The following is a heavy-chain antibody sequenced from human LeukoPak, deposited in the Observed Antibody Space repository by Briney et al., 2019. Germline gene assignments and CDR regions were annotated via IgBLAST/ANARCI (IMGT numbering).Heavy chain of an antibody. CDR1: GFTFDDYA. CDR2: ISWNSGSI. CDR3: AKGGGGSSWYFHDAFDV. J-gene: IGHJ3*01. V-gene: IGHV3-9*01. D-gene: IGHD6-13*01. Sequence: PGRSLRLSCAASGFTFDDYAMHWVRQAPGKGLEWVSGISWNSGSIGYADSVKGRFTISRDSAKNSLYLQMNSLRAEDTALYYCAKGGGGSSWYFHDAFDVWGQGTMVTVSS.